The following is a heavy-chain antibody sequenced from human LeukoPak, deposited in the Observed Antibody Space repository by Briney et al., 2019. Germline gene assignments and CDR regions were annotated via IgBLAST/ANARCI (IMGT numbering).Heavy chain of an antibody. V-gene: IGHV3-74*01. J-gene: IGHJ6*02. CDR2: LNGDGDYT. CDR1: GFTFSNYW. D-gene: IGHD6-19*01. Sequence: GGSLRLSCAVSGFTFSNYWMYWVRQGPGKGLVWVSRLNGDGDYTNYEDSVKGRFTISGDNAKNTLYLQMNSLRAEDTAVYYCVRGSNGWSGMDVWGQGTTVTVSS. CDR3: VRGSNGWSGMDV.